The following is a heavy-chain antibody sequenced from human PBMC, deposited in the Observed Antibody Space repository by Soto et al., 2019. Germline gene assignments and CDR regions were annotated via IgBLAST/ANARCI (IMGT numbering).Heavy chain of an antibody. CDR2: IIPIFGTA. Sequence: QVQLVQSGAEVKKPGSSVKVSCKASGGTFSSYAISWVRQAPGQGLEWMGGIIPIFGTANYAQKFQGRVTITADESTSTAYMELNSPRSEDTAVYYCARESRYCSGGSCYFLPGIDYWGQGTLVTVSS. CDR3: ARESRYCSGGSCYFLPGIDY. CDR1: GGTFSSYA. V-gene: IGHV1-69*12. J-gene: IGHJ4*02. D-gene: IGHD2-15*01.